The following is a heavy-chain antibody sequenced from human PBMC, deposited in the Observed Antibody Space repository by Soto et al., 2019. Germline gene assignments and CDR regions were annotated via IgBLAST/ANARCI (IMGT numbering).Heavy chain of an antibody. Sequence: GGSLRLSCAASGFTFSSYGMHWVRQAPGKGLEWVAVIWYDGSNKYYADSVKGRFTISRDNSKNTLYLQMNSLRAEDTAVYYCSIESRAYPPKIAAAGTGRSIAVAGTIDYWGQGT. CDR3: SIESRAYPPKIAAAGTGRSIAVAGTIDY. CDR2: IWYDGSNK. V-gene: IGHV3-33*01. CDR1: GFTFSSYG. D-gene: IGHD6-13*01. J-gene: IGHJ4*02.